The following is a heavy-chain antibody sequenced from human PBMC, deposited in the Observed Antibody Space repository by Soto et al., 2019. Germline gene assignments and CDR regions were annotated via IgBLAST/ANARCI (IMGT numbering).Heavy chain of an antibody. CDR2: INHSGST. J-gene: IGHJ5*02. CDR3: ARGLKYYYDSSGYYIMPWFDP. D-gene: IGHD3-22*01. V-gene: IGHV4-34*01. CDR1: GGSFSGYY. Sequence: SETLSLTCAVYGGSFSGYYWSWIRQPPGKGLEWIGEINHSGSTNYNPSLKSRVTISVDTSKNQLSLKLSSVTAADTAVYYCARGLKYYYDSSGYYIMPWFDPWGQGTLVTVSS.